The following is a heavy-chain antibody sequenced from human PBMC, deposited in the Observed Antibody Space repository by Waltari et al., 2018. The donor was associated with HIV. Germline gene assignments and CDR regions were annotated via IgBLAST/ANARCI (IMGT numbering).Heavy chain of an antibody. CDR2: LSGSGGST. Sequence: EVQLLESGGGLVQPGGSLRLSCVGSGFTFRNYGMTWVRQAPGKGLEWVSGLSGSGGSTHYADSVKGRFTISRDNSNNTSYLQMNSLRAEDTVVYYCAIQYNPLNNYYYGMDVWGQGTTVTVSS. CDR1: GFTFRNYG. D-gene: IGHD1-1*01. CDR3: AIQYNPLNNYYYGMDV. V-gene: IGHV3-23*01. J-gene: IGHJ6*02.